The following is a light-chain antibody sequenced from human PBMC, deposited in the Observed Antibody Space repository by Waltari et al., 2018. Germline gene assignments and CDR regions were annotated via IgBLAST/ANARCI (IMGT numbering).Light chain of an antibody. CDR3: QQYNRWPPIT. CDR2: EAS. V-gene: IGKV3-15*01. J-gene: IGKJ5*01. Sequence: EVVMTQSPATLSLFPGERATLSCRASQSIASNLAWYQQKPAQAPRLLIYEASTRATGISARFRGSGSGAEFTLTISSLQSEDSAVYYGQQYNRWPPITFGQGTRLEIK. CDR1: QSIASN.